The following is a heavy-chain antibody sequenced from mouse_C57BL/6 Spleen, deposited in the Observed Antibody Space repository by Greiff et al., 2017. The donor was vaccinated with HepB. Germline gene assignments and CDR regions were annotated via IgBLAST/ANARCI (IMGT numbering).Heavy chain of an antibody. CDR3: ARTGLTGDWYFDV. Sequence: VQLQQSGPGLVQPSQSLSITCTVSGFSLTSYGVHWVRQSPGKGLEWLGVIWSGGSTDYNAAFISRLSISKDNSKSQVFFKMNSLQADDTAIYYCARTGLTGDWYFDVWGTGTTVTVSS. CDR2: IWSGGST. D-gene: IGHD4-1*01. J-gene: IGHJ1*03. V-gene: IGHV2-2*01. CDR1: GFSLTSYG.